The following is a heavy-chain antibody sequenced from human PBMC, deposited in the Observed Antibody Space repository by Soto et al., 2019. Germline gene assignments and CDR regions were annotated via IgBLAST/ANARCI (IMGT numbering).Heavy chain of an antibody. CDR2: IFHTGSA. V-gene: IGHV4-4*02. CDR1: GGSITSNW. CDR3: ARRIAVSGTRGFDH. Sequence: QVQLQESGPGLMKPSGTLSLTCAVSGGSITSNWWSWVRQPPGKGLEWIAEIFHTGSANYNPSLMGRLTISMDKSRSHLSLTLNSVPAADTAVYYCARRIAVSGTRGFDHWGQGTLVTVCS. D-gene: IGHD2-21*01. J-gene: IGHJ4*02.